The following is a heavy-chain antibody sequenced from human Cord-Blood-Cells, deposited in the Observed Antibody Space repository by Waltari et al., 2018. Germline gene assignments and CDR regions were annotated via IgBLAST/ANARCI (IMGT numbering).Heavy chain of an antibody. Sequence: SGFTFDDYGMSWVRNAPGKGLEWVSGINWNGGSTGYADSVKGRFTISRDNAKNSLYLQMNSLRAEDTALYYCARARIPFTSEYFDYWGQGTLVTVSS. CDR3: ARARIPFTSEYFDY. V-gene: IGHV3-20*03. CDR2: INWNGGST. D-gene: IGHD6-6*01. J-gene: IGHJ4*02. CDR1: GFTFDDYG.